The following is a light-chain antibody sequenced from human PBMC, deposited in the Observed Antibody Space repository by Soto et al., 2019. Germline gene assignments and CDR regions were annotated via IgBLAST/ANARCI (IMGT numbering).Light chain of an antibody. CDR1: QSVSTY. Sequence: ETVLTQSPATLSLSPGERAILSCRASQSVSTYLAWYQQKPGQASRLLISDASNRATGIPARFSGSGSGTDFTLTISSLEPEDFAVYYCQQRSSWPLTFGGGTKVEIK. CDR3: QQRSSWPLT. V-gene: IGKV3-11*01. J-gene: IGKJ4*01. CDR2: DAS.